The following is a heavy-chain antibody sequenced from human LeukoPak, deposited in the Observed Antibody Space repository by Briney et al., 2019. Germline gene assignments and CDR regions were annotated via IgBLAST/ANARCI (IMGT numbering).Heavy chain of an antibody. Sequence: ASETLSLTCAVSGDSVSGSFWWSWVRQPPHKGLEWIGEIHQSGSSNYNPSLESRVIISLDGSKNLLSLELSSVTAADTAVYYCVRHSGWYFGYWGQGTLVTVSS. V-gene: IGHV4-4*02. CDR3: VRHSGWYFGY. D-gene: IGHD6-19*01. CDR1: GDSVSGSFW. J-gene: IGHJ4*02. CDR2: IHQSGSS.